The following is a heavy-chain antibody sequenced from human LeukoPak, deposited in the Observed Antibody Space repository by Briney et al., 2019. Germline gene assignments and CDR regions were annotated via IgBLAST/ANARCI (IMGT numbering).Heavy chain of an antibody. CDR1: GGSFSGYY. V-gene: IGHV4-34*01. D-gene: IGHD2-21*01. CDR3: ARRPVALHAFDI. J-gene: IGHJ3*02. CDR2: INHSGST. Sequence: SETLSLTCAVYGGSFSGYYWSWIRQPPGKGLEWIGEINHSGSTNYNPSLKSRVTISVDTSKNQFSLKLNFVTAADTAVFYCARRPVALHAFDIWGQGTMVTVSS.